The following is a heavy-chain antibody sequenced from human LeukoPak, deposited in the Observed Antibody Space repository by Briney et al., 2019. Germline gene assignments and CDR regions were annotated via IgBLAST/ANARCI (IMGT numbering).Heavy chain of an antibody. V-gene: IGHV6-1*01. Sequence: SQTLSLTCAISGDSVSSGSSSWHWIRQSPSRGLEWLGRTYYTSKWTGDSALSVRSRIAITPDTSKNQFTLQLNSVTGDDTAVYYCVRRAKGNSYFDPWGQGALVVVSS. CDR2: TYYTSKWTG. J-gene: IGHJ5*02. CDR3: VRRAKGNSYFDP. D-gene: IGHD4-23*01. CDR1: GDSVSSGSSS.